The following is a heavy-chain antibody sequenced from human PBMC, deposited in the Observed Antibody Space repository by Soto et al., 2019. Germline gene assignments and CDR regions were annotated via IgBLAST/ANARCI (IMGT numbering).Heavy chain of an antibody. V-gene: IGHV1-18*01. J-gene: IGHJ6*03. Sequence: ASVKVSCKASGYTFTSYGISWVRQAPGQGLEWMGWISAYNGNTNYAQKLQGRVTMTTDTSTSTAYMELRSLRSDDTAVYYCARGSRTYYDFWSGYVTGSDGYYYYYMDVWGKGTTVTVSS. CDR3: ARGSRTYYDFWSGYVTGSDGYYYYYMDV. CDR2: ISAYNGNT. D-gene: IGHD3-3*01. CDR1: GYTFTSYG.